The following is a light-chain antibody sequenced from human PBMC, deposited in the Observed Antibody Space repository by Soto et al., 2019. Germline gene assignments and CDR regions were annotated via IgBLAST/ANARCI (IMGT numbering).Light chain of an antibody. CDR2: EVT. Sequence: CSLTQPPSASGSPGQSATISCPGTSSDVGGYNYVSWYQQQPGKAPKLIIYEVTKRPSGVPDRFSGSKSGNTASLAVSGLQAEDEADYYCSSYAGSNIFYVFGTGTKVTVL. CDR1: SSDVGGYNY. CDR3: SSYAGSNIFYV. V-gene: IGLV2-8*01. J-gene: IGLJ1*01.